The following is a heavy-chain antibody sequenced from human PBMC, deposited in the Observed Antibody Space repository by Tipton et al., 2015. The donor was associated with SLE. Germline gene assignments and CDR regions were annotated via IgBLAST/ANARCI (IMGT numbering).Heavy chain of an antibody. J-gene: IGHJ3*02. CDR3: ARTLGAIAHTVYDAFDI. Sequence: TLSLTCTVSGGSISSGNYYWSWVRQPAGKGLAWIGHIYTSGSTNYNPSLKSRVTISVDMSKNQFSLRLTSVTAADTAVYYCARTLGAIAHTVYDAFDIWGQGKMVTVSS. D-gene: IGHD1-26*01. CDR2: IYTSGST. V-gene: IGHV4-61*09. CDR1: GGSISSGNYY.